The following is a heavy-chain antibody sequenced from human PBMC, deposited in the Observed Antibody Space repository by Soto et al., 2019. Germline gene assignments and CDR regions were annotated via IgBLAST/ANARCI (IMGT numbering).Heavy chain of an antibody. CDR1: GGSISSGDYA. CDR2: IYQSGST. CDR3: ARSYSGGDAYFDY. Sequence: SETLSLTCAVSGGSISSGDYAWAWIRQPPGKGLEWVGYIYQSGSTYYNPSLKSRVTIAADRSKNQFSLNLASVTAADTAVYYCARSYSGGDAYFDYWGQGTVVTVSS. D-gene: IGHD2-21*02. V-gene: IGHV4-30-2*01. J-gene: IGHJ4*02.